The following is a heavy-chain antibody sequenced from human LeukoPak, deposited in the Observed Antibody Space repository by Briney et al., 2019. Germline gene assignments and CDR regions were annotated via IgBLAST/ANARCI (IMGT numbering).Heavy chain of an antibody. Sequence: GGSLRLSCAASGFTFSSYGMHWVRQAPGKGLEWVAFIRYDGSNKYYADSVKGRFTISRDNSKNTLYLQMNSLRAEDTAVYYCAKERVRGVKPYYMDVWGRGTTVTISS. V-gene: IGHV3-30*02. CDR1: GFTFSSYG. D-gene: IGHD3-10*01. CDR3: AKERVRGVKPYYMDV. CDR2: IRYDGSNK. J-gene: IGHJ6*03.